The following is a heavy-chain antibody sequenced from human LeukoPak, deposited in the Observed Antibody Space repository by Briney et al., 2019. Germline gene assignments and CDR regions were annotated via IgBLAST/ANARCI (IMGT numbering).Heavy chain of an antibody. CDR3: ARVVRSSSSNYYYYYMDV. CDR1: GGSISSSSYF. J-gene: IGHJ6*03. V-gene: IGHV4-61*02. D-gene: IGHD6-6*01. Sequence: SQTLSLTCTVSGGSISSSSYFWSWIRQPAGKGLEWIGRMSTSGSTNYNPSLKSRVTISVDMSKNQFSLKLSSVTAADTAVYYCARVVRSSSSNYYYYYMDVWGKGTTVTVSS. CDR2: MSTSGST.